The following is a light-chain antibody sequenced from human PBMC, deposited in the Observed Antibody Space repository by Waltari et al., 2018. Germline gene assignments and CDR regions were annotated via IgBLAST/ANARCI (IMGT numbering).Light chain of an antibody. Sequence: QSVLTQPPSVSGAPGQRVTIPCTGSSANIGDGHDVTWYQHLPGTAPKLLLYGNSYRPSGVPDRFSGSKSGTSASLAITGLQAEDEADYYCQSYDTSLSGWVFGGGTKLTVL. CDR2: GNS. CDR3: QSYDTSLSGWV. J-gene: IGLJ3*02. CDR1: SANIGDGHD. V-gene: IGLV1-40*01.